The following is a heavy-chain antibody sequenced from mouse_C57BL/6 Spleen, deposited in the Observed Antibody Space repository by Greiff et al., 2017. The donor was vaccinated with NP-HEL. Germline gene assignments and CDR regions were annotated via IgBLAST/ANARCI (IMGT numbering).Heavy chain of an antibody. J-gene: IGHJ3*01. CDR3: ARGGNYGNFGFAY. V-gene: IGHV5-16*01. Sequence: EVKLVESEGGLVQPGSSMKLSCTASGFTFSDYYMAWVRQVPEKGLEWVANINYDGSSTYYLDSLKSRFIISRDNAKNILYLQMSSLKSEDTATYYCARGGNYGNFGFAYWGQGTLVTVSA. CDR1: GFTFSDYY. D-gene: IGHD2-1*01. CDR2: INYDGSST.